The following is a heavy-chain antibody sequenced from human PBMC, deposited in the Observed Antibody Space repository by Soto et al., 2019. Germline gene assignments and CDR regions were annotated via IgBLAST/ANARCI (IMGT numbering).Heavy chain of an antibody. CDR2: IRGKVNTYAT. D-gene: IGHD5-18*01. V-gene: IGHV3-73*02. CDR1: GFTFSDSA. CDR3: TRRRDWTAMDPLDY. Sequence: EVQLVESGGGLVQPGGSLKLSCVASGFTFSDSAMHWVRQASGKGLEWVGRIRGKVNTYATAYAASVKGRFTIARDDSMNTADLQMNSLKTGDTAVYYCTRRRDWTAMDPLDYWGQGTLVTVSS. J-gene: IGHJ4*02.